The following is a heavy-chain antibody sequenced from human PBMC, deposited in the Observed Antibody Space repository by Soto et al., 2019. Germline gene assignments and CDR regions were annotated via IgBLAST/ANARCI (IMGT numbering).Heavy chain of an antibody. CDR1: GGTFSSYA. Sequence: RASVKVSCKASGGTFSSYAISWVRQAPGQGLEWMGGIIPIFGTANYAQKFQGRVTITADESTSTAYMELSSLRSEDTAVYYCADAHLDYYDSSGYYSYNWFDPWGQGTLVTVS. CDR3: ADAHLDYYDSSGYYSYNWFDP. D-gene: IGHD3-22*01. V-gene: IGHV1-69*13. J-gene: IGHJ5*02. CDR2: IIPIFGTA.